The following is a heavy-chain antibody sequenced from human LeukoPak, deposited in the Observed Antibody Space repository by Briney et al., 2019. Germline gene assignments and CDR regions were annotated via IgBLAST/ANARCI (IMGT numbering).Heavy chain of an antibody. CDR2: INHSGST. V-gene: IGHV4-34*01. CDR3: ARGRITMVRGVYFDY. Sequence: SETLSLTCAVYGGSFSGYYWSWIRQPPGKGLEWIGEINHSGSTNYNPSLKSRVIISVDTSKNQFSLKLSSVTAADTAVYYCARGRITMVRGVYFDYWGQGTLVTVSS. J-gene: IGHJ4*02. CDR1: GGSFSGYY. D-gene: IGHD3-10*01.